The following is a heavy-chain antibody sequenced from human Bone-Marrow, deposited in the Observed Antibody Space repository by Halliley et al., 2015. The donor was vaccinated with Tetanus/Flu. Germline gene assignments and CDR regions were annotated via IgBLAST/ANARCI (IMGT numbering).Heavy chain of an antibody. V-gene: IGHV1-69*01. CDR1: GDSFGSYA. J-gene: IGHJ2*01. CDR3: AIGTMASWYFDL. Sequence: QMQLVQSGAEVKKPGSSVKVSCKASGDSFGSYAIAWVRQAPGQGLEWMGGIIPITETPNYAQKFQGRVTITADESTSTAYMELSSLRSVDTAVYYCAIGTMASWYFDLWGRGTLVTVSS. D-gene: IGHD2-8*01. CDR2: IIPITETP.